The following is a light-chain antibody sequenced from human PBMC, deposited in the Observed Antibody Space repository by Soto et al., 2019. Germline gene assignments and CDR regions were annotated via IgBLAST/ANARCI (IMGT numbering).Light chain of an antibody. CDR1: QSVSSSY. CDR3: QQYGSSEII. Sequence: EIVLTQSPGTLSLSPGERATLSCRASQSVSSSYLAWYRQKPGQAPRLLIYGASSRATGIPDRFSGSVSGTDFTLTITRLEPEDFAVFYCQQYGSSEIIFGQGTRLEIK. V-gene: IGKV3-20*01. CDR2: GAS. J-gene: IGKJ5*01.